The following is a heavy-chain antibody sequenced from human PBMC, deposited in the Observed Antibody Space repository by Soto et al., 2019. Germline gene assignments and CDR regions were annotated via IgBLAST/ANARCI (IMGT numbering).Heavy chain of an antibody. V-gene: IGHV4-59*12. CDR2: IYYSGST. J-gene: IGHJ3*02. Sequence: SETLSLTCTVSGGSISSYYWSWIRHPPGKGQEWIGYIYYSGSTNYNPSLKSRVTISVDTSKNQFSLKLSSVTAADTAVYYCARLNVLLWYGELLYAFDICAQGTIVPVSS. CDR1: GGSISSYY. D-gene: IGHD3-10*01. CDR3: ARLNVLLWYGELLYAFDI.